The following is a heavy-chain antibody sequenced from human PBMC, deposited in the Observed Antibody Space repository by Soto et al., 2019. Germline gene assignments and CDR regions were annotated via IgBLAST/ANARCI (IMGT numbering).Heavy chain of an antibody. D-gene: IGHD6-19*01. J-gene: IGHJ5*02. Sequence: EVQLVESGGGLVQPGGSLRLSCAASGFTFSSYSMNWVRQAPGKGLEWVSYISSSSSTIYYADSVKGRFTISRDNAKNSLYLQMNSLRDEETAVYYCEREAYSSGLNWFDPWGQGTLVTVSS. CDR3: EREAYSSGLNWFDP. CDR2: ISSSSSTI. V-gene: IGHV3-48*02. CDR1: GFTFSSYS.